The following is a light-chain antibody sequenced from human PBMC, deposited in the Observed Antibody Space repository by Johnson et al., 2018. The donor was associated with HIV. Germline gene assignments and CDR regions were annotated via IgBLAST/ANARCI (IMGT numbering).Light chain of an antibody. CDR2: DNN. J-gene: IGLJ1*01. Sequence: QSILTQPPSVSAAPGQKVTISCSGSSSNIGNNYVSWYQQLPGTAPKLLIYDNNKRPSGIPDRFSGSKSGTSATLGITGLQTGDEAEYYCGSWDSSLSAVVLGTGTKVTGL. CDR1: SSNIGNNY. V-gene: IGLV1-51*01. CDR3: GSWDSSLSAVV.